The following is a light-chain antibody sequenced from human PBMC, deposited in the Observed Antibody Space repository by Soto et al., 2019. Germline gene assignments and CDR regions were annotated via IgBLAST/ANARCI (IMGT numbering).Light chain of an antibody. Sequence: EIVLTQSPGTLSLSPGERATLSCRASQSVITNLAWYQKKSGQTPRLLIYGASIRTPGIPDRVSGSASGTEFNLTISRLEPEDSAMYYCQQYAASLYTFAQGTNQHIK. CDR2: GAS. V-gene: IGKV3-20*01. CDR1: QSVITN. J-gene: IGKJ2*01. CDR3: QQYAASLYT.